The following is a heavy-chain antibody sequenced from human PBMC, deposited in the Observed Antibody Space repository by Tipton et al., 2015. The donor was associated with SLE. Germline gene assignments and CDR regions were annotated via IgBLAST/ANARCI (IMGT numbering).Heavy chain of an antibody. J-gene: IGHJ3*01. CDR1: GGSISGFY. CDR2: IYTSGST. Sequence: TLSLTCTVSGGSISGFYWSWIRQPPGKGLEWIGYIYTSGSTNYNPSPKSRVTISVATSRSQLSLKLTSVTAADTAVYYCARNCGGDCFGAFDVWGQGTMVSVSP. CDR3: ARNCGGDCFGAFDV. V-gene: IGHV4-4*08. D-gene: IGHD2-21*01.